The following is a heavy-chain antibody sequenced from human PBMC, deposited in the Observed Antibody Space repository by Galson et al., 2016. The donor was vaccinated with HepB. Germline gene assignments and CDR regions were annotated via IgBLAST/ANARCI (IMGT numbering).Heavy chain of an antibody. J-gene: IGHJ4*02. V-gene: IGHV3-23*01. CDR2: ISSNGATT. Sequence: SLRLSCAASGFTFTKAWMSWVRQAPGKGLEWVSAISSNGATTYHADSVKGRFTISRDNSKSTLYLQMNSLRVEDAAVYYCAKAHPSPTATGGFWGQGTLVIVSS. CDR1: GFTFTKAW. CDR3: AKAHPSPTATGGF. D-gene: IGHD7-27*01.